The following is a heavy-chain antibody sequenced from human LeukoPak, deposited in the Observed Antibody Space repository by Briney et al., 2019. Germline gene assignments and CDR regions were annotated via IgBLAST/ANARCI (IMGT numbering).Heavy chain of an antibody. D-gene: IGHD1-26*01. CDR3: ARANSGSYSEFDY. J-gene: IGHJ4*02. Sequence: SETLSLTCTVSGGSISSYYWGWIRQPAGKGLEWIGRIYTSGSTNYNASLKSLISMSVDTTKNQFSVKLSSLTAAHPPVFYCARANSGSYSEFDYWGKRNMVTVSS. V-gene: IGHV4-4*07. CDR2: IYTSGST. CDR1: GGSISSYY.